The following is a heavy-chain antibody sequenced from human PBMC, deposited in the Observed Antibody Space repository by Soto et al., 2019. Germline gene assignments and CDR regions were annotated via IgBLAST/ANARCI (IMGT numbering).Heavy chain of an antibody. J-gene: IGHJ4*02. V-gene: IGHV3-33*01. CDR3: ARDPHYGSGSYYIFDY. CDR1: GFTFSSYG. D-gene: IGHD3-10*01. Sequence: VGSLRLSCAASGFTFSSYGMHWVRQAPGKGLEWVAVIWYDGSNKYYADSVKGRFTISRDNSKNTLYLQMNSLRAEDTAVYYCARDPHYGSGSYYIFDYWGQGTLVTVSS. CDR2: IWYDGSNK.